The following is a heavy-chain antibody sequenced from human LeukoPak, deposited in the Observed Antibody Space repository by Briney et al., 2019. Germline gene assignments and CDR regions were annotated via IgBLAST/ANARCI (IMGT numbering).Heavy chain of an antibody. J-gene: IGHJ4*02. CDR3: ARERPPTGYYYGSGSRTFYFDY. V-gene: IGHV4-59*01. CDR2: IYYSGST. CDR1: GGSISSYY. D-gene: IGHD3-10*01. Sequence: PSETLSLTCTVSGGSISSYYWSWIRQPPGKGLEWIGYIYYSGSTNYNPSLKSRVTISVDTSKNQFSLKLSSVTAADTAVYYCARERPPTGYYYGSGSRTFYFDYWGQGTLVTVSS.